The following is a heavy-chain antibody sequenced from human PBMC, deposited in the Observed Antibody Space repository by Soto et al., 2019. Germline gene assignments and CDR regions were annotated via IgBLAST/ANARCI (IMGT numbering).Heavy chain of an antibody. D-gene: IGHD4-17*01. J-gene: IGHJ4*02. CDR3: ARTLYGDNVDY. CDR1: GCTFTSYD. V-gene: IGHV1-8*01. Sequence: QVQLVQSGAEVKKPGASVKVSCKASGCTFTSYDINWVRQATGQGLEWMGWMNPNSGNTGYAQKFQGRVTMTRNTSISTANMELSSLGSEDTAGYYWARTLYGDNVDYGGQGTLVTFSP. CDR2: MNPNSGNT.